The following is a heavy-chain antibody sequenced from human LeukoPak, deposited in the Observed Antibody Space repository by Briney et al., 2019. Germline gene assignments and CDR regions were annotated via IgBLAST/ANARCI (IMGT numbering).Heavy chain of an antibody. J-gene: IGHJ6*03. CDR1: GASISSGDYS. Sequence: SQTLSLTCAVSGASISSGDYSWSWIRQPPGKGLEWIGYIYHSGSTTYNPSLKSRLTISLDRSKNQFSLKLSSVTAADTAVYYCARESLGPPPVYYYYYYMDVWGKGTTVTVSS. D-gene: IGHD3-10*01. CDR3: ARESLGPPPVYYYYYYMDV. V-gene: IGHV4-30-2*01. CDR2: IYHSGST.